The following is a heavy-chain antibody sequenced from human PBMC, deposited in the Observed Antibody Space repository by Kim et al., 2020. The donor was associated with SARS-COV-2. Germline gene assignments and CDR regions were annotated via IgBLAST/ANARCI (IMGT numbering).Heavy chain of an antibody. CDR2: ISYSGGT. Sequence: SETLSLTCTVSGGSISSSSNYWGWIRQPPGKGLEWIGSISYSGGTYSSPSLKSRVTMSVATSKNHLSLTVSTVTAADTAVYYCARRGRAGGAARHFDYWG. CDR1: GGSISSSSNY. CDR3: ARRGRAGGAARHFDY. J-gene: IGHJ4*01. D-gene: IGHD1-26*01. V-gene: IGHV4-39*02.